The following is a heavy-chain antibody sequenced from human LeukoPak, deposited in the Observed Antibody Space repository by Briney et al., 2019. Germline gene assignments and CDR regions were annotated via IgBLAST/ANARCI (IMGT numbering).Heavy chain of an antibody. CDR3: TRDADYYDSSGYYFDY. V-gene: IGHV3-30*03. Sequence: GGSLRLSCAASGFTFNSYGMHWVRLAPGKGLEWLAVLSYDGNNKYYADSVKGRFTISRDNSKNTLYLEMLGLRAEDTAVYYCTRDADYYDSSGYYFDYWGQGTLVTVSS. CDR1: GFTFNSYG. CDR2: LSYDGNNK. J-gene: IGHJ4*02. D-gene: IGHD3-22*01.